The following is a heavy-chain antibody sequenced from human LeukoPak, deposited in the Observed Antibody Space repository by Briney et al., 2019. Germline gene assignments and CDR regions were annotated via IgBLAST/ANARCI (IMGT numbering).Heavy chain of an antibody. V-gene: IGHV1-69*06. Sequence: SVKVSCKASGGTFSSYAISWVRQAPGQGLEWMGGIIPIFGTANNTQKFQGRVTITADKSTSTAYMELSSLRSEDTAVYYCARAVAAQVLWFDPWGQGTLVTVSS. D-gene: IGHD2-15*01. CDR1: GGTFSSYA. CDR3: ARAVAAQVLWFDP. CDR2: IIPIFGTA. J-gene: IGHJ5*02.